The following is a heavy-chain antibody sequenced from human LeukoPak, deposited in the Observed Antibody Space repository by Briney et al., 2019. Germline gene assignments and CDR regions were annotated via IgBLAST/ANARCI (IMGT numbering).Heavy chain of an antibody. CDR2: IYPAGSQT. CDR3: ARRDYNSAWFDP. CDR1: SYNFPNYW. Sequence: GESLKISCKASSYNFPNYWIGWVRQMPGKGLEWMVIIYPAGSQTIYSPSFQGQVTISVDKSTSTAYLQWSTLKASDTAMYYCARRDYNSAWFDPWGQGTLVTVSS. D-gene: IGHD4-11*01. V-gene: IGHV5-51*01. J-gene: IGHJ5*02.